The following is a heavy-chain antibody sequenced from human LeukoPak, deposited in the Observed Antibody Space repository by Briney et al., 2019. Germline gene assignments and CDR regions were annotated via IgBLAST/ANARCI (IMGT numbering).Heavy chain of an antibody. CDR3: ARDWIGDGYNYYHYFDY. CDR1: GFTFSVSY. V-gene: IGHV3-11*01. CDR2: ISSSGSTI. Sequence: SGGSLRLSCSASGFTFSVSYMSWIRQAPGKGLEWISYISSSGSTIYYADSVKGRFTISRDNAKNSLYLQMNRLRAEDTAEYYCARDWIGDGYNYYHYFDYWGQGTLVTVSS. J-gene: IGHJ4*02. D-gene: IGHD5-24*01.